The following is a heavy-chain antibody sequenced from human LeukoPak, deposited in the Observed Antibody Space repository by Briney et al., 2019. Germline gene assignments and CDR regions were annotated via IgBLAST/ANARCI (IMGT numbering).Heavy chain of an antibody. D-gene: IGHD3-22*01. Sequence: PGGSLRLSCAASGFTFSSYAMSWVRQAPGKGLEWVSAISGSGGSTYYADSVKGRFTISRDNSKNTLYLQMNSLRAEDTAVYYCAKDPPTNLYDSSGYYHDPWGQGTLVTVSS. J-gene: IGHJ5*02. CDR1: GFTFSSYA. V-gene: IGHV3-23*01. CDR2: ISGSGGST. CDR3: AKDPPTNLYDSSGYYHDP.